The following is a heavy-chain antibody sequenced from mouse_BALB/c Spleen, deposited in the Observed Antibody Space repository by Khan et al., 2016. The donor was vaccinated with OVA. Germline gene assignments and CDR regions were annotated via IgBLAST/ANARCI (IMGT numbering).Heavy chain of an antibody. CDR1: GYTFTDYY. CDR2: INPGSGNS. CDR3: AREWGAWFAY. V-gene: IGHV1-77*01. J-gene: IGHJ3*01. Sequence: VQLQQSGTELARPGASVKLSCKASGYTFTDYYIDWVKQRTGQGLEWIGEINPGSGNSYYNEKFKGKATLTADKSSNTALVQLSSLTSDDSAVYFCAREWGAWFAYWGQGTLVTVSA.